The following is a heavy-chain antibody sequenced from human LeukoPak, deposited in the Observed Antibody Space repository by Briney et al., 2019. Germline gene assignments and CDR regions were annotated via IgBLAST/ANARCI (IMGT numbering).Heavy chain of an antibody. CDR1: GGSISSSSYY. Sequence: PSETLSLTCTVSGGSISSSSYYWGWIRQPPGKGLEWIGSIYYSGSTYYNPSLKSRVTISVDTSKNQFSLKLSSVTAADTAVYYCARYGGSGSCFDPWGQGTLVTVSS. CDR2: IYYSGST. D-gene: IGHD6-19*01. CDR3: ARYGGSGSCFDP. J-gene: IGHJ5*02. V-gene: IGHV4-39*07.